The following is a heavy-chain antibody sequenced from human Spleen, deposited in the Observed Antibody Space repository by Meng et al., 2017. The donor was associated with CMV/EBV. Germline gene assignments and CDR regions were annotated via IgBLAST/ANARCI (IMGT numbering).Heavy chain of an antibody. D-gene: IGHD2-2*01. CDR3: ASGVVVPAAPRDAFDI. CDR1: GFTFDDSA. V-gene: IGHV3-9*01. J-gene: IGHJ3*02. CDR2: ISWNSGII. Sequence: GGSLRLSCAASGFTFDDSAMHWVRQGPGKGLEWVSGISWNSGIIRYADSVKGRFTISRDNAKNSLYLQMNSLRAEDTAVYYCASGVVVPAAPRDAFDIWGQGTMVTVSS.